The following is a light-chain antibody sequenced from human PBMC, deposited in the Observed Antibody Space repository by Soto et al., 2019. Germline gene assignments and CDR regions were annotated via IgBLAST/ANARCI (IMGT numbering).Light chain of an antibody. CDR3: YSYAGTYTFV. CDR2: DVS. CDR1: ANDVGGHNY. J-gene: IGLJ1*01. Sequence: QSALTQPRSVSGSPGQSATISCTGTANDVGGHNYVSWYQQHPGEAPKLLIYDVSERPSGVPDRFSGSKSGNTASLTISGLQPEDEAAYYCYSYAGTYTFVFGTGTKVTVL. V-gene: IGLV2-11*01.